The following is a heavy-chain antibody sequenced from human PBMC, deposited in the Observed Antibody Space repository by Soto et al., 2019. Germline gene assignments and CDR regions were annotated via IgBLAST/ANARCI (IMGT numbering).Heavy chain of an antibody. CDR2: TSDDGSDE. Sequence: QVQLVESGGGVVLPGRSLRLSCVTSGFTLSDHAMHWDRQAPGKAPEGVSLTSDDGSDEYYADSVKGRFTISRDKSKSTIYLQMTRLRSEDTALYYCAKDKGSGSHFNPRNPDFYYGMDVWGQGTRVTVSS. J-gene: IGHJ6*02. D-gene: IGHD3-10*01. CDR1: GFTLSDHA. CDR3: AKDKGSGSHFNPRNPDFYYGMDV. V-gene: IGHV3-30*18.